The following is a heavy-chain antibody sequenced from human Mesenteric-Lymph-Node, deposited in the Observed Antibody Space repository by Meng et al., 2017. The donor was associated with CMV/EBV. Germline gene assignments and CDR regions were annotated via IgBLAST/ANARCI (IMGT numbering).Heavy chain of an antibody. CDR1: GFTFSSYW. D-gene: IGHD3-22*01. V-gene: IGHV3-7*01. CDR2: IKQDGSEK. Sequence: GESLKISCAASGFTFSSYWMSWVRQAPGKGLEWVANIKQDGSEKYYVDSVKGRFTISRDNAKNSLYLQLNSLRAEDTAVYYCARDRRPFFDYYDSSGYSLWGQGTLVTVSS. J-gene: IGHJ4*02. CDR3: ARDRRPFFDYYDSSGYSL.